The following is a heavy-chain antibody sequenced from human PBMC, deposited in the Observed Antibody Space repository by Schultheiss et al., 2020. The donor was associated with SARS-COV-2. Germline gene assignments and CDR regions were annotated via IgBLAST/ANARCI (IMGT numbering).Heavy chain of an antibody. CDR3: AGSFSSRSTSYYYGMDV. Sequence: SETLSLTCTVSGGSISSGGYYWSWIRQHPGKGLEWIGYIYYSGGSNYNPSLKSRVTISVDTSKNHFSLTLSSVTAADTAVYYCAGSFSSRSTSYYYGMDVWGQGTTVTVSS. J-gene: IGHJ6*02. D-gene: IGHD6-13*01. CDR1: GGSISSGGYY. CDR2: IYYSGGS. V-gene: IGHV4-61*03.